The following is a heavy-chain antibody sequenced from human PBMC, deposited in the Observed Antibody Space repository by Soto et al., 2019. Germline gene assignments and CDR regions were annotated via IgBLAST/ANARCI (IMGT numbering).Heavy chain of an antibody. D-gene: IGHD3-9*01. Sequence: ASVKVSCKASGYTFTSYAMHWVRQAPGQRLEWMGWINAGNGTTKYSQKFQGRVTITRDTSASTAYMELSSLRSEDTAVYYRARSRDILTGYYYYYFDSWGQG. CDR2: INAGNGTT. V-gene: IGHV1-3*01. CDR3: ARSRDILTGYYYYYFDS. J-gene: IGHJ4*02. CDR1: GYTFTSYA.